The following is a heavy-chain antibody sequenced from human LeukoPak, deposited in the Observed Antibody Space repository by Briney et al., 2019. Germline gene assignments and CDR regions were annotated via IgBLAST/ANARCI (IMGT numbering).Heavy chain of an antibody. Sequence: SETLSLTCTVSGGSLTSTSHYWDWVRQPPGKGLEWLGSIYSSGSTYYNPSLKSRVTVSFNTSKNQFSLSLTSVTAADTAVYYCTKRRGYSFGFDYYYMDVWGKGTTVTISS. CDR2: IYSSGST. CDR3: TKRRGYSFGFDYYYMDV. CDR1: GGSLTSTSHY. D-gene: IGHD5-18*01. J-gene: IGHJ6*03. V-gene: IGHV4-39*01.